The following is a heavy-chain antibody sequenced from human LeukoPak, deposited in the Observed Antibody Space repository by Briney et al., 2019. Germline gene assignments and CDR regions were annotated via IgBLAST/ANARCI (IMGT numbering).Heavy chain of an antibody. J-gene: IGHJ4*02. V-gene: IGHV3-21*01. Sequence: GGSLRLSCVDSGFTFSSDAMSWVRQAPGKGLEWVSSISSSSSYIYYADSVKGRFTISRDNAKNSLYLQMNSLRAEDTAVYYCARDRQYYDFWSGYYYFDYWGQGTLVTVSS. CDR2: ISSSSSYI. CDR1: GFTFSSDA. D-gene: IGHD3-3*01. CDR3: ARDRQYYDFWSGYYYFDY.